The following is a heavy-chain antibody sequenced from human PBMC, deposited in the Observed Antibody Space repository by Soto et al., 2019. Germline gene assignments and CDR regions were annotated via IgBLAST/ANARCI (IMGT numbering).Heavy chain of an antibody. Sequence: SETLSLTCAVSGGSISSSNWWSWVRQPPGKGLEWIGEIYHSGSTNYNPSLKSRVTISVDKSKNQFSLKLSSVTAADTAVYYCARRGSSWYYYYYGMDVSGQGTTVTVSS. CDR3: ARRGSSWYYYYYGMDV. CDR1: GGSISSSNW. D-gene: IGHD6-13*01. V-gene: IGHV4-4*02. CDR2: IYHSGST. J-gene: IGHJ6*02.